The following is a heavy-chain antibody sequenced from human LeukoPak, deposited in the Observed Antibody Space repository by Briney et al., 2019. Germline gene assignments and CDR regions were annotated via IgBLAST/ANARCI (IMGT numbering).Heavy chain of an antibody. CDR2: ISGSGGST. D-gene: IGHD3-22*01. CDR3: AKDQRRYYYDSSGYID. J-gene: IGHJ4*02. Sequence: PGGSLRPSCAASGSTFNSYAMSWVRQAPGKGLEWVSAISGSGGSTYYADSVKGRFTISRDNSKNTLYLQMNSLRAEDTAVYYCAKDQRRYYYDSSGYIDWGQGTLVTVSS. CDR1: GSTFNSYA. V-gene: IGHV3-23*01.